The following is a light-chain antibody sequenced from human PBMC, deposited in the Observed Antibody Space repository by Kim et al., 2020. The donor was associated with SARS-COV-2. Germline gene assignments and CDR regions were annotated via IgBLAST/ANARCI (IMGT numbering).Light chain of an antibody. CDR2: KDT. CDR1: ALPNQY. V-gene: IGLV3-25*03. Sequence: SYELTQPPSVSVSPGQTDRITCSGDALPNQYVYWYQQRPGRAPVLIIYKDTERPSGVPERISGSSSGTTATLTISGVQAEDESDYYCQSPDSSATWVYGEGTQLTVL. J-gene: IGLJ3*02. CDR3: QSPDSSATWV.